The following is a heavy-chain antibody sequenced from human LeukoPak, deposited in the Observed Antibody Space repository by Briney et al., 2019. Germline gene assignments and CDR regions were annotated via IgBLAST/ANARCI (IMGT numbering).Heavy chain of an antibody. CDR3: AREMRFGSYSSSWYLLDY. CDR2: VYYSGST. CDR1: GGSISSYY. V-gene: IGHV4-59*01. D-gene: IGHD6-13*01. J-gene: IGHJ4*02. Sequence: SETLSLTCTVSGGSISSYYWSWIRQPPGKGLEWIGYVYYSGSTNYNPSLKSRVTISVDTSKNQFSLKLSSVTAADTAVYYCAREMRFGSYSSSWYLLDYWGQGTLVTVSS.